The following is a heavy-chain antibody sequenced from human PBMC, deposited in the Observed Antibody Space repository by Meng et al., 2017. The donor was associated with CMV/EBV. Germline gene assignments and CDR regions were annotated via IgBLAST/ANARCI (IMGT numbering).Heavy chain of an antibody. CDR1: GGSFSGYY. Sequence: SQTRSLTGAVYGGSFSGYYWSWIRQPPGKGLEWIGEINHSGSTNYNPSLKSRVTISVDTSKNQFSLKLSSVTAADTAVYYCARGIAAAGEHHGPWGQGTLVTVSS. V-gene: IGHV4-34*01. CDR3: ARGIAAAGEHHGP. CDR2: INHSGST. J-gene: IGHJ5*02. D-gene: IGHD6-13*01.